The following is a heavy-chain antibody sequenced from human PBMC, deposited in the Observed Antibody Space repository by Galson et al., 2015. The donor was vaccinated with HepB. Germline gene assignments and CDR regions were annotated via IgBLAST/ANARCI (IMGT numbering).Heavy chain of an antibody. J-gene: IGHJ4*02. CDR3: ARGEDNGWSHYFDY. CDR2: IYYVGST. Sequence: SETLSLTCTVSGGSIGTYYWSWIRQPPGKGLEWIGYIYYVGSTNYNPSLKSRVIMSVDRSKNQFSLKLRSVTAADTAIYYCARGEDNGWSHYFDYWGQGALVTVSS. V-gene: IGHV4-59*12. D-gene: IGHD6-19*01. CDR1: GGSIGTYY.